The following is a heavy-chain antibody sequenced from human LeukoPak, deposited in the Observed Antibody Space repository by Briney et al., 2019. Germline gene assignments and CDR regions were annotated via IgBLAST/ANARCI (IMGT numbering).Heavy chain of an antibody. CDR2: IGGNGSRT. CDR3: AKVGSGGYYFDN. J-gene: IGHJ4*02. V-gene: IGHV3-23*01. CDR1: GFTFSSYW. D-gene: IGHD6-19*01. Sequence: GGSLRLSCAASGFTFSSYWMNWARQAPGKGLEWVSAIGGNGSRTYHADSVKGRFTISRDNAHNTLYLQADSLRAEDTAVYYCAKVGSGGYYFDNWGQGTLVTVSS.